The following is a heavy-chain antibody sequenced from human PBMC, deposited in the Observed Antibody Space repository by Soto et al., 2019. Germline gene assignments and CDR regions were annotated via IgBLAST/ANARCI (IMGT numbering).Heavy chain of an antibody. CDR1: GGSFSGYY. J-gene: IGHJ5*02. D-gene: IGHD5-12*01. CDR3: ARPPYATSLIGFDP. CDR2: INHSGST. Sequence: SETLSLTCAVYGGSFSGYYWSWIRQPPGKGLEWIGEINHSGSTNYNPSLKSRVTISVDTSKNQFSLKLSSVTAADTAVYYCARPPYATSLIGFDPWGQGTLVTVSS. V-gene: IGHV4-34*01.